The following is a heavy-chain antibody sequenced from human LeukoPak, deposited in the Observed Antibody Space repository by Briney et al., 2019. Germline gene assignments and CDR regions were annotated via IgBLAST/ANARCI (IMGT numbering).Heavy chain of an antibody. J-gene: IGHJ6*03. Sequence: GGTNYAQKFQGRVTMTRDTSISTAYMELSRLRSDDTAVYYCARDHRWWLRRGDYYYYYMDVWGKGTTVTVSS. CDR2: GGT. V-gene: IGHV1-2*02. CDR3: ARDHRWWLRRGDYYYYYMDV. D-gene: IGHD5-12*01.